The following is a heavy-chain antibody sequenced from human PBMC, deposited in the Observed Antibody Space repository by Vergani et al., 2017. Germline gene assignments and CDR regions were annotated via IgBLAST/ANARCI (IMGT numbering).Heavy chain of an antibody. D-gene: IGHD3-3*01. CDR1: GFTFSSYW. Sequence: EVQLVESGGGLVQPGGSLRLSCAASGFTFSSYWMSWVRQAPGKGLEWVANIKQDGSEKYYVDSVKGRFTISRDNAKNSLYLQMNSLRAEDTAVYYCAGDFGVVISWFDPWGQGTLVTVSS. CDR3: AGDFGVVISWFDP. CDR2: IKQDGSEK. J-gene: IGHJ5*02. V-gene: IGHV3-7*01.